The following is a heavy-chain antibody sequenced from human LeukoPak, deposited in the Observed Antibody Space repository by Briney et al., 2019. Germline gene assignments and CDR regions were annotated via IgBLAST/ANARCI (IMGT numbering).Heavy chain of an antibody. V-gene: IGHV1-46*01. Sequence: ASVKVSCKASGYTFTSYYMHWVRQAPGQGLEWMGIINPSGGSTSYAQKFQGRVTMTRDTSTSTVYMELSSLRSEDTAVYYCARDLVVRGVIFSGHYGVDVWGQGTTVTVSS. D-gene: IGHD3-10*01. CDR2: INPSGGST. J-gene: IGHJ6*02. CDR3: ARDLVVRGVIFSGHYGVDV. CDR1: GYTFTSYY.